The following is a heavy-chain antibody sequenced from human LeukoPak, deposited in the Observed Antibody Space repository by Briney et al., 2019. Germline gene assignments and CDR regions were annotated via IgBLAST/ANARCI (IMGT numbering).Heavy chain of an antibody. J-gene: IGHJ4*02. V-gene: IGHV3-43*02. D-gene: IGHD3-10*01. CDR3: AKAWFGERSGGGFDY. Sequence: PGGALRLSCAASGFTFYDYDIHRVRQAPGEGLEWVSLISGDGGSTYYADSVKGRFTISRDNSKNSLYLQMNRLRTEDTALYYCAKAWFGERSGGGFDYWGQGTLVTVSS. CDR1: GFTFYDYD. CDR2: ISGDGGST.